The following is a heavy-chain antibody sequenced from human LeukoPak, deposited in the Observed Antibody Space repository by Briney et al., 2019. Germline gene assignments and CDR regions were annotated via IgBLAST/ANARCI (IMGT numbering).Heavy chain of an antibody. CDR3: ARDGTSTDDY. D-gene: IGHD2-2*01. V-gene: IGHV1-18*01. CDR1: GYTFSNFG. CDR2: ISGNNDNP. J-gene: IGHJ4*02. Sequence: ASVKVSCKASGYTFSNFGINWVRQAPGQGLEWMGWISGNNDNPNYGQKFQDRFTVTTDSSTNTAYMELRNLRFDDTAVYYCARDGTSTDDYWGQGTLVTVSS.